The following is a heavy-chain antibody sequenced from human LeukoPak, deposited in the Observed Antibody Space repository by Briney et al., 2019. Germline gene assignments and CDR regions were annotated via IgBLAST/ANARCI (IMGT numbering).Heavy chain of an antibody. D-gene: IGHD2-2*01. CDR2: IIPIFGTA. Sequence: SVKVSCKASGYSFTSYGLSWVRQAPGQGLEWMGGIIPIFGTANYAQKFQGRVTITADESTSTAYMELSSLRSEDTAVYYCARTSGTVVATSFDYWGQGTLVTVSS. J-gene: IGHJ4*02. V-gene: IGHV1-69*13. CDR1: GYSFTSYG. CDR3: ARTSGTVVATSFDY.